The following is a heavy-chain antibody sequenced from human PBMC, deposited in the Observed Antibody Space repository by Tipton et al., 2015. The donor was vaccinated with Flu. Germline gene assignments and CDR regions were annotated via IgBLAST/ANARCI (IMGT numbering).Heavy chain of an antibody. V-gene: IGHV3-11*01. D-gene: IGHD3-9*01. CDR3: ARDGPYYDILTGREYFQH. CDR2: ISSSGSTI. CDR1: GFTFSDYY. Sequence: LRLSCAASGFTFSDYYMSWIRQAPGKGLEWVSYISSSGSTIYYADSVKGRFTISRDNAKNSLYLQMNSLRAEDTAVYYCARDGPYYDILTGREYFQHWGQGTLVTVSS. J-gene: IGHJ1*01.